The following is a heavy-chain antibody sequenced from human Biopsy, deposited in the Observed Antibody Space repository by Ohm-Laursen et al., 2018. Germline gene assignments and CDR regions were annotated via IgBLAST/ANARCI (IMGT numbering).Heavy chain of an antibody. D-gene: IGHD4-17*01. CDR3: ARDAYGDYDTYY. Sequence: TLPLTCTVSGGSISDYFWSWIRQPADKGLEYIGRIYSSGRTLYNPSLKSRVTMSVATSDNQFSLKLSSVTAADTAVYFCARDAYGDYDTYY. CDR2: IYSSGRT. V-gene: IGHV4-4*07. J-gene: IGHJ6*03. CDR1: GGSISDYF.